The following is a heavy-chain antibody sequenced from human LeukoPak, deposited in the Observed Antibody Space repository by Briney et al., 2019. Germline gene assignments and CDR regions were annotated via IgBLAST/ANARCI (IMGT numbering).Heavy chain of an antibody. D-gene: IGHD3-10*01. CDR2: IIPIFGTA. J-gene: IGHJ6*03. CDR3: ARGSSYGSGIYYYYYYMDV. V-gene: IGHV1-69*13. Sequence: SVKVSCKASGGTFSSYAISWVRQAPGQGLEWMGGIIPIFGTANYAQKFLGRVTITADESTSTAYMELSSLRSEDTAVYYCARGSSYGSGIYYYYYYMDVWGKGTTVTVSS. CDR1: GGTFSSYA.